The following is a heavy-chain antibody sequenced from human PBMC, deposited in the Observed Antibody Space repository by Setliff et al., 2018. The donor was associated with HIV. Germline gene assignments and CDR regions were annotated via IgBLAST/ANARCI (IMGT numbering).Heavy chain of an antibody. CDR1: GYTFTSYG. J-gene: IGHJ6*03. Sequence: ASVKVSCKASGYTFTSYGISWVRQAPGQGLEWMGWISAYNGNTFYAQKFQGRVAMTSDTSTTTAYMELRSLRSDDTAMYYCAKGDLVVIPAAISKYYYYMDVWGKGTSVTV. CDR3: AKGDLVVIPAAISKYYYYMDV. CDR2: ISAYNGNT. D-gene: IGHD2-2*01. V-gene: IGHV1-18*01.